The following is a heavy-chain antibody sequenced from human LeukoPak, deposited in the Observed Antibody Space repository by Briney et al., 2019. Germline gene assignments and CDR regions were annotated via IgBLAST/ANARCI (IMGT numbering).Heavy chain of an antibody. D-gene: IGHD3-22*01. J-gene: IGHJ3*02. CDR3: ARDRAAIVGDGPDAFDI. Sequence: PSETLSLTCTVSGGSISSSSYYWGWLRQPPGKGLEWIGSIYYSGSTNYNPSLKSRVTISVDTSKNQFSLKLSSVTAADTAVYYCARDRAAIVGDGPDAFDIWGQGTMVTVSS. V-gene: IGHV4-39*07. CDR2: IYYSGST. CDR1: GGSISSSSYY.